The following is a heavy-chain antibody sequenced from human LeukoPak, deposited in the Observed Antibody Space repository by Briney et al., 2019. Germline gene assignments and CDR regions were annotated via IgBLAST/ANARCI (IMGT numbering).Heavy chain of an antibody. CDR2: IRSSSSHI. Sequence: GGSLRLSCAASGFTFSTYSMSWVRQTPGKGLEWVSSIRSSSSHIYYADSVKGRFTISRDNSKNTLYLQMNSLRAEDTALYYCARSIVYWFFDLWGRGTLVTVSS. J-gene: IGHJ2*01. V-gene: IGHV3-21*04. CDR1: GFTFSTYS. D-gene: IGHD1-26*01. CDR3: ARSIVYWFFDL.